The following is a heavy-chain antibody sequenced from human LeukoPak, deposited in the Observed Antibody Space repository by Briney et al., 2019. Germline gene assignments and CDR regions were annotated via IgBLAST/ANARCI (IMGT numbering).Heavy chain of an antibody. Sequence: GSLRLSCAASGFTFSSYWMSWVRQAPGKGLEWVANIKQDGSEKYYVDSVKGRFTISRDNAKNSLYLQMNSLRAEDTAVYYCARRKGYCYDSSGMVPFGFDYWGQGTLVTVSS. CDR3: ARRKGYCYDSSGMVPFGFDY. J-gene: IGHJ4*02. CDR2: IKQDGSEK. V-gene: IGHV3-7*01. D-gene: IGHD3-22*01. CDR1: GFTFSSYW.